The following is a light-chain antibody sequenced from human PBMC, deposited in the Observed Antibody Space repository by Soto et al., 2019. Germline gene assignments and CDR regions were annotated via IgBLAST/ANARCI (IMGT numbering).Light chain of an antibody. CDR3: ISKTSTSTLL. CDR1: SSDVINYNY. J-gene: IGLJ2*01. V-gene: IGLV2-14*01. CDR2: EVN. Sequence: QSALTQPASVSGSPGQSITISCSGSSSDVINYNYLSWYQQHPGQAPKLIIYEVNNRPSGISSRFSGSKSGNTASLTISGLQAENEADYDCISKTSTSTLLFGGGTKLTVL.